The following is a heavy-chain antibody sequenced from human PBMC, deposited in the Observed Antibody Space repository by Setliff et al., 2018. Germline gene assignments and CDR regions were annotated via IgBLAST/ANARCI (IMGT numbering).Heavy chain of an antibody. Sequence: ASVKVSCKASGYSLTDYAVTWVRQAPGQGLEWTGWISGYNGNTNYGQKFQGRVTMTTDSSKNTVYMELKTLRFDDTAFYYCARAPRWGAGKALDYWGQGTLVTVSS. CDR2: ISGYNGNT. CDR1: GYSLTDYA. J-gene: IGHJ4*02. V-gene: IGHV1-18*01. CDR3: ARAPRWGAGKALDY. D-gene: IGHD3-16*01.